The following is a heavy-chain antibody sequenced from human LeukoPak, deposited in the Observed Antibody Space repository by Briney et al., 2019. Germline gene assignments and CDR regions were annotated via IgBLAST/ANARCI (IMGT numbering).Heavy chain of an antibody. CDR3: ARMGGYASYCGGDCYNY. V-gene: IGHV1-69*06. Sequence: GASVKVSCKASGGTFSSYAISWVRQAPGQGLEWMGGIIPIFGTANYAQKFQGRVTITADKSTSTAYMELSSLRSEDTAVYYCARMGGYASYCGGDCYNYWGQGTLVTVSS. CDR2: IIPIFGTA. CDR1: GGTFSSYA. J-gene: IGHJ4*02. D-gene: IGHD2-21*02.